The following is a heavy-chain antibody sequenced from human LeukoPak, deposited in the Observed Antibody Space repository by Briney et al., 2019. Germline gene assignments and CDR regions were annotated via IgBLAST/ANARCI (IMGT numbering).Heavy chain of an antibody. D-gene: IGHD2-15*01. J-gene: IGHJ4*02. CDR2: IWYDGSNK. Sequence: GGSLRLSCAASGFTFSSYGMHWVRQAPGKGLEWVAVIWYDGSNKYYADSVKGRFTISRDNSKNTLYLQMNSLRAEDTAVYYCARDPGYCRGGKCYKGPFDYWGQGTLVTVSS. CDR1: GFTFSSYG. V-gene: IGHV3-33*01. CDR3: ARDPGYCRGGKCYKGPFDY.